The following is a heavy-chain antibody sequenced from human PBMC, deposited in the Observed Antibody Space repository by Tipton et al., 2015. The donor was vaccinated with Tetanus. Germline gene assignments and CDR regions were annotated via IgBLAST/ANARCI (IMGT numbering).Heavy chain of an antibody. V-gene: IGHV4-30-4*01. CDR1: GGSISSDAHY. Sequence: TLSLTCTVSGGSISSDAHYWSWIRQAPGKGLEWIGYIYQTGTTYYNPSLKGRVTISMDRSNTQFSLRLDSLTAADTAVYYCARAAGFLGLTHDFWGRGTLVSVSS. CDR2: IYQTGTT. D-gene: IGHD2/OR15-2a*01. CDR3: ARAAGFLGLTHDF. J-gene: IGHJ4*02.